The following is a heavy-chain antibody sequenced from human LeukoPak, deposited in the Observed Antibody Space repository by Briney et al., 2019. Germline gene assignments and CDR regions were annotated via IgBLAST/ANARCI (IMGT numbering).Heavy chain of an antibody. D-gene: IGHD3-16*01. CDR2: INPNSGGT. CDR3: ARIETFMITFGGVEDFDY. CDR1: GYTFIGYY. Sequence: ASVKVSCKASGYTFIGYYMHWVRQAPGQGLEWMGWINPNSGGTNYAQKFQGRGTMTRDTSISTPYMELSRLRSDDTAVYYCARIETFMITFGGVEDFDYWGEGSLVTVSS. V-gene: IGHV1-2*02. J-gene: IGHJ4*02.